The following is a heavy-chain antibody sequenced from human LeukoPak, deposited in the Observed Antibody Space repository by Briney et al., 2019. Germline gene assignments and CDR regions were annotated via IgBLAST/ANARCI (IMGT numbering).Heavy chain of an antibody. V-gene: IGHV3-48*03. CDR3: AMIKEG. D-gene: IGHD3-22*01. CDR1: GFGFSSYE. CDR2: ISGSGSTI. J-gene: IGHJ4*02. Sequence: GGSLRLSCSASGFGFSSYEMNWVRQAPGKGLEWVSYISGSGSTIYYSNSVKGRFTISRDNAKNTLYLQMNSLRAEDTAVYYCAMIKEGWGQGTLVTVSS.